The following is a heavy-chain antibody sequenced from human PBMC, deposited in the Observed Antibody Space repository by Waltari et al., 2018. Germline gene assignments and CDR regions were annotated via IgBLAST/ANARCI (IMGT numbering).Heavy chain of an antibody. D-gene: IGHD2-15*01. CDR3: ATGGVVAATGIYYYYMDV. V-gene: IGHV1-24*01. CDR1: GYTLTELS. CDR2: FDPEDGET. J-gene: IGHJ6*03. Sequence: QVQLVQSGAEVKKHGASVKVSCKVSGYTLTELSMHWVRQAPGQGLEWMGGFDPEDGETIYAQKFQGRVTMTEDTSTDTAYMELSSLRSEDTAVYYCATGGVVAATGIYYYYMDVWGKGTTVTVSS.